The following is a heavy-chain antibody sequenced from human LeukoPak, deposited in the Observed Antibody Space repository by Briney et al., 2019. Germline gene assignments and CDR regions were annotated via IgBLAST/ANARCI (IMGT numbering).Heavy chain of an antibody. J-gene: IGHJ4*02. Sequence: PSETLSLTCAVSGGSFSGYYWTWIRQPPGKGLEWIGEINHSGSANYSPSLSSRVTISLDMSENQFSLKLTSVTAADTAVYYCARRSGSPVWGIFYFDYWGQGTLVTVSS. CDR2: INHSGSA. V-gene: IGHV4-34*01. CDR3: ARRSGSPVWGIFYFDY. D-gene: IGHD3-22*01. CDR1: GGSFSGYY.